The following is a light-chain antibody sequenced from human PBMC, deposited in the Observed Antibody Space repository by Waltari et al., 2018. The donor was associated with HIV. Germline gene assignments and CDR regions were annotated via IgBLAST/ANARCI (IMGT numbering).Light chain of an antibody. J-gene: IGLJ3*02. CDR3: GTWDRRLSAWV. V-gene: IGLV1-51*01. CDR1: SPNIGSYS. CDR2: DNN. Sequence: QSVLTQPPSVSAAPGQMVTISCPGSSPNIGSYSVSWYQQVPGSAPKLLIYDNNNRPSGIPDRFSGSKSGTSATLGITGLLTGDEADYYCGTWDRRLSAWVFGGGTKLTVL.